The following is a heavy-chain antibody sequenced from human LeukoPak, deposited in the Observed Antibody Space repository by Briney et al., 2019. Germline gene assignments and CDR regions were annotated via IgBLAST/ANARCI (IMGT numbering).Heavy chain of an antibody. CDR3: ARDREVVVAANDAFDI. CDR2: INHSGST. D-gene: IGHD2-15*01. Sequence: SETLSLTCAVYGGSFSGYYWSWIRQPPGKGLEWIGEINHSGSTNYNPSLKSRVTISVDTSKNQFSLKLSSVTAADTAVYYCARDREVVVAANDAFDIWGQGTMVTVSS. J-gene: IGHJ3*02. CDR1: GGSFSGYY. V-gene: IGHV4-34*01.